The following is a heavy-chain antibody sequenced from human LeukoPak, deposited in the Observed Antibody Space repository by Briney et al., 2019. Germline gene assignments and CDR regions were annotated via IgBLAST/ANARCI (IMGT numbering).Heavy chain of an antibody. Sequence: PGGSLRLSCAASGFTFTSHSLNWVRQAPGKGLEWVSSISSSSSYIYYADSVKGRFSISRDNARNSLYLQMNSLTAEDTAVYYCAKIGGKKYSKGGSRGEGYSNLWGRGTLVIVPS. CDR3: AKIGGKKYSKGGSRGEGYSNL. J-gene: IGHJ2*01. CDR2: ISSSSSYI. V-gene: IGHV3-21*01. D-gene: IGHD3-16*01. CDR1: GFTFTSHS.